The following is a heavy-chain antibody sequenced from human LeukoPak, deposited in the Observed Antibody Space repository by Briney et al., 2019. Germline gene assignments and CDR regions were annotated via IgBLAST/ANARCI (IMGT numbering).Heavy chain of an antibody. CDR2: IYYSGST. CDR1: GGSISSSSYY. J-gene: IGHJ4*02. V-gene: IGHV4-39*01. Sequence: SETLSLTCTVSGGSISSSSYYWGWIRQPPGKGLEWIGSIYYSGSTYYNPSLKSRVTISVDTSKDQFSLKLSSVTAADTAVYYCARGSTMVRGAISNYWGQGTLVTVSS. D-gene: IGHD3-10*01. CDR3: ARGSTMVRGAISNY.